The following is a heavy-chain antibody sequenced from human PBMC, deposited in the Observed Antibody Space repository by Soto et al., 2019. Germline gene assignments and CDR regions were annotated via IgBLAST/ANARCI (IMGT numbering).Heavy chain of an antibody. Sequence: QVQLQQWGAGLLKPSETLSLTCAVYGGSFSGYYWSWIRQPPGKGLEWIGEINHSGSTNYNPSLKSRVTISVDTSKNQFSLKLSSVTAADTAVYYCARSPSAGYSSGWLRNWGHGTLVTVSS. J-gene: IGHJ4*01. CDR3: ARSPSAGYSSGWLRN. CDR2: INHSGST. V-gene: IGHV4-34*01. CDR1: GGSFSGYY. D-gene: IGHD6-19*01.